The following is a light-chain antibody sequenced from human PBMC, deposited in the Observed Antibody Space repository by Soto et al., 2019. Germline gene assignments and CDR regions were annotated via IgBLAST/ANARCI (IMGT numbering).Light chain of an antibody. CDR1: QSISSW. CDR3: QQYNSYLLT. V-gene: IGKV1-5*01. CDR2: DAS. J-gene: IGKJ4*01. Sequence: DIQITQSPSTLSASVGDRVTITCRASQSISSWLAWYQQKPGKAPKLLIYDASSLESRVPSRFSGSGSGTEFTLTISSLQPDDFATYYCQQYNSYLLTFGGGTKVDIK.